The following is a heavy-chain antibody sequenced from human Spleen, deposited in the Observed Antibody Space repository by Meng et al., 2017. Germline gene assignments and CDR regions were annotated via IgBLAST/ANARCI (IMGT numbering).Heavy chain of an antibody. CDR1: GYTFTSYG. J-gene: IGHJ1*01. Sequence: ASVKVSCKASGYTFTSYGISWVRQAPGQGLEWMGWISAYNGNTNYAQKLQGRVTMTTDTSTSTAYMELRSLRSDDTAVYYCARSNYYYDSSGYYYGYFQHWGQGTLVTVSS. D-gene: IGHD3-22*01. V-gene: IGHV1-18*01. CDR2: ISAYNGNT. CDR3: ARSNYYYDSSGYYYGYFQH.